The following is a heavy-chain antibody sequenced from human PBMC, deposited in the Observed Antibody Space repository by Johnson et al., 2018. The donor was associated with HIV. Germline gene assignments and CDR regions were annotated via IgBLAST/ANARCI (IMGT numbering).Heavy chain of an antibody. CDR1: GFTVSSNY. J-gene: IGHJ3*02. CDR3: ARAWDIVGGAFDI. Sequence: VQLVESGGGLIQPGGSLRLSCAASGFTVSSNYMSWVRQAPGKGLEWVSVIYSGGSTYYADSVKGRFTIPRDNSKNTLYLQMNSLRAEDTAVYYCARAWDIVGGAFDIWGQGTMVTVSS. V-gene: IGHV3-53*01. D-gene: IGHD5-12*01. CDR2: IYSGGST.